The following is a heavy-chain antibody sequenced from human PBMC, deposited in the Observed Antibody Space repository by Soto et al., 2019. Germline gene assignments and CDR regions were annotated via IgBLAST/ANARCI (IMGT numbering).Heavy chain of an antibody. CDR3: ARAGYYYGMDV. CDR1: GGSISSYY. J-gene: IGHJ6*02. V-gene: IGHV4-59*12. CDR2: IYYSGST. Sequence: SETLSLTCTVSGGSISSYYWSWIRQPPEKGLKRIGYIYYSGSTNYNPSLKSRVTISVDTSKNQFSLKLSSVTAADTAVYYCARAGYYYGMDVWGRGTTVTVSS.